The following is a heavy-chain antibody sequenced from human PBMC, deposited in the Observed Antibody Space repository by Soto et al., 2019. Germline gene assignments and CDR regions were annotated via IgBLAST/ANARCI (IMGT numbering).Heavy chain of an antibody. CDR2: INPSGGST. D-gene: IGHD3-9*01. CDR1: EYTFTSYY. V-gene: IGHV1-46*01. CDR3: ARVGGRYYDILTVYYCDY. Sequence: ASVKVSCKASEYTFTSYYMHWVRQAPGQGLEWMGIINPSGGSTSYAQKFQGRVTMTRDTSTSTVYMELSSLRSEDTAVYYCARVGGRYYDILTVYYCDYGGQGTLVTVSS. J-gene: IGHJ4*02.